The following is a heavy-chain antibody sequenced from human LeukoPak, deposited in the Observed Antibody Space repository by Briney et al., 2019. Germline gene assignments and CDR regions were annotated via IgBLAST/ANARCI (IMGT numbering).Heavy chain of an antibody. CDR1: GFTVSDNY. D-gene: IGHD5-18*01. Sequence: GGSLRLSCAASGFTVSDNYISWVRQAPGKGLEWVALIYSAGTTHADSVRGRFTISRDKSKNMLYLQMNSLRAEDTAVYFCARAQGGEIQLWDYYFDYWGQGTLVTVSS. CDR2: IYSAGTT. J-gene: IGHJ4*02. CDR3: ARAQGGEIQLWDYYFDY. V-gene: IGHV3-66*01.